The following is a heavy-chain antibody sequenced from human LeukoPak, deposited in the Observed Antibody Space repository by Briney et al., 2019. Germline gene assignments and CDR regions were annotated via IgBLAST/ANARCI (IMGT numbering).Heavy chain of an antibody. J-gene: IGHJ4*02. CDR3: ARAFPYYYDSSGYDY. V-gene: IGHV4-34*01. CDR2: INHSGST. Sequence: SETLSLTCTVSGGSISGYYWSWIRQPPGKGLEWIGEINHSGSTNYNPSLKSRVTISVDTSKNQFSLKLSSVTAADTAVYYCARAFPYYYDSSGYDYWGQGTLVTVSS. CDR1: GGSISGYY. D-gene: IGHD3-22*01.